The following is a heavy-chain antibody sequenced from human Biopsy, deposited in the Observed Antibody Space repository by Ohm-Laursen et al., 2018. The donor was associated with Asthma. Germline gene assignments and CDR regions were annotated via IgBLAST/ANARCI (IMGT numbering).Heavy chain of an antibody. D-gene: IGHD3-22*01. V-gene: IGHV3-11*01. Sequence: SLTLSCSASGFTFSDYYMSWIRQAPGKGLEWISYINGRSNSIEYADSVKGRFTISRDNAKNSLYLQMNSLRAEDTAVYYCARGDSSNWSHYYFDYWGQGTLVTVSS. CDR1: GFTFSDYY. CDR3: ARGDSSNWSHYYFDY. J-gene: IGHJ4*02. CDR2: INGRSNSI.